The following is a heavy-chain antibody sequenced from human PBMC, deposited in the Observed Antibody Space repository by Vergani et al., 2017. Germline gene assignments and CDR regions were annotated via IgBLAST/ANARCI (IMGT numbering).Heavy chain of an antibody. Sequence: QVQLVQSGAEVKKPGSSVKVSCKASGGTFSSYAISWVRQAPGQGLEWMGGIIPIFGTANYAQKFQGRVTITADESTSTAYMELSSLRSEDTAVYYCARDDSNYYDSSGYYAGYYYYGMDVWSEGSTVTVSS. CDR2: IIPIFGTA. CDR3: ARDDSNYYDSSGYYAGYYYYGMDV. D-gene: IGHD3-22*01. V-gene: IGHV1-69*01. J-gene: IGHJ6*04. CDR1: GGTFSSYA.